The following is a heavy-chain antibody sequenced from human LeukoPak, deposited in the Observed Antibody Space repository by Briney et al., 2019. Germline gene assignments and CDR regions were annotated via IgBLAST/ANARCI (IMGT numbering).Heavy chain of an antibody. CDR2: IYYSGST. Sequence: SETLSLTCTVSGGSIRSYYWSWIRQPPGKGLEWIGSIYYSGSTNYNPSLKSRVTISVDTSKNQFSLKLSSVTAADTAVYYCAKDSSGFVYWGQGTLVTVSS. CDR3: AKDSSGFVY. V-gene: IGHV4-59*01. D-gene: IGHD6-19*01. CDR1: GGSIRSYY. J-gene: IGHJ4*02.